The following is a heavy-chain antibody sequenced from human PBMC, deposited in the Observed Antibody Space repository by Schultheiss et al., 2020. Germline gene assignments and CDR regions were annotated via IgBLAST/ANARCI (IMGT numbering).Heavy chain of an antibody. Sequence: GGSLRLSCAASGFTFSSYGMHWVRQAPGKGLEWVSIIYAGGNTYYADSVKGRFTISRDNSKNTPHLQMNSLRAEDTAVYYCASLGIAAAGFDYWGQGTLANV. CDR1: GFTFSSYG. V-gene: IGHV3-66*01. CDR2: IYAGGNT. D-gene: IGHD6-13*01. CDR3: ASLGIAAAGFDY. J-gene: IGHJ4*02.